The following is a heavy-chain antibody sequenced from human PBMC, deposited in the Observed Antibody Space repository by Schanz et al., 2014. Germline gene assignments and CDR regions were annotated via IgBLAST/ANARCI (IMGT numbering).Heavy chain of an antibody. Sequence: QVQLVQSGDEVKKPGASVKVSCKASGYTFSSYGITWVRQAPGQGLEWMGRIIPILGIANYAQKFQGRVTIAADTSTTTAYMELSGLRSEDTAVYYCARDRLECGAECYSVEVFEIWGQGTLVIVSS. CDR2: IIPILGIA. CDR1: GYTFSSYG. CDR3: ARDRLECGAECYSVEVFEI. V-gene: IGHV1-69*04. D-gene: IGHD2-21*01. J-gene: IGHJ4*02.